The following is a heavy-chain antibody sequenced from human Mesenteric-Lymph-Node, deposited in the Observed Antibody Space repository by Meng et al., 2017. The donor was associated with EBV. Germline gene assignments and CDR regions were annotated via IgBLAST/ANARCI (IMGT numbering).Heavy chain of an antibody. CDR2: INPSGGST. Sequence: QVQLVQSGAEVKKPGASVKVSCKASGYTFTRYYMHWVRQAPGQGLEWMGIINPSGGSTSYAQKFQGRVTMTRDSSTSTVYMELSSLKSEDTAMYYCARGLDWGSPFDYWGQGTLAPSPQ. V-gene: IGHV1-46*01. CDR3: ARGLDWGSPFDY. CDR1: GYTFTRYY. J-gene: IGHJ4*02. D-gene: IGHD3/OR15-3a*01.